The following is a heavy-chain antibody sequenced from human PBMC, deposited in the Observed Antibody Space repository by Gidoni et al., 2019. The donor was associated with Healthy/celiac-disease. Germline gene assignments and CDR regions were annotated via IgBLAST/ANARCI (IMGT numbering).Heavy chain of an antibody. CDR3: ARDLYDFWSGYQGGYYGMDV. D-gene: IGHD3-3*01. J-gene: IGHJ6*02. CDR1: GFTFSSYG. V-gene: IGHV3-33*01. Sequence: QVQLVESGGGVVQPGRSLRLSCAASGFTFSSYGMHWVRQAPGKGLEWVAVIWYDGSNKYYADSVKGRFTISRDNSKNTLYLQMNSLRAEDTAVYYCARDLYDFWSGYQGGYYGMDVWGQGTTVTVSS. CDR2: IWYDGSNK.